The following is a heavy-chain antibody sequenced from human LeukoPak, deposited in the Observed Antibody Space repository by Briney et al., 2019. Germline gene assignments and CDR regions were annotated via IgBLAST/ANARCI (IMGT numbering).Heavy chain of an antibody. D-gene: IGHD2-2*01. Sequence: TSETLSLTCTVSGGSISSYYWSWIRQPPGKGLEWIGYIYYSGSTNYNPSLKSRVTISVDTSKNQFSLKLSSVTAADTAVYYCARHHSPGYCSSTSCYSDNLYYYYYMDVWGKGTTVTISS. V-gene: IGHV4-59*08. CDR2: IYYSGST. J-gene: IGHJ6*03. CDR1: GGSISSYY. CDR3: ARHHSPGYCSSTSCYSDNLYYYYYMDV.